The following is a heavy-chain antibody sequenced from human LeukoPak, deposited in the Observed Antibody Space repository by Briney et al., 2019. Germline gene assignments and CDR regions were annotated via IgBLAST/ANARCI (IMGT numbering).Heavy chain of an antibody. D-gene: IGHD3-10*01. CDR2: INHSGST. V-gene: IGHV4-34*01. J-gene: IGHJ4*02. Sequence: SETLSLTCAGYGGSFSGHYWSWIRQPPGKGLEWIGEINHSGSTNYNPSLKSRVTISVDTSKNQFSLKLSSVTAADTAVYYCARHSEEYGSGTSLGYWGQGTLVTVSS. CDR1: GGSFSGHY. CDR3: ARHSEEYGSGTSLGY.